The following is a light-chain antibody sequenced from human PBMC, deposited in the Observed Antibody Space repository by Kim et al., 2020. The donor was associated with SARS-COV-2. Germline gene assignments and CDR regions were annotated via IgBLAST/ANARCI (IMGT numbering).Light chain of an antibody. CDR2: EAS. CDR1: HNVGPW. CDR3: QHYNDYFPT. Sequence: ASVGDRVTITCRAGHNVGPWVAWYQQKPGGAPTLLIYEASRLETGVSPRFLGSGSGTEFTLTISRLQPGDFGTYYCQHYNDYFPTFGQGTKVDIK. J-gene: IGKJ1*01. V-gene: IGKV1-5*03.